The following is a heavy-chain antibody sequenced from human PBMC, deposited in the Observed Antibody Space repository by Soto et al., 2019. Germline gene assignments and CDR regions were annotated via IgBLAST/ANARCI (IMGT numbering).Heavy chain of an antibody. V-gene: IGHV1-69*12. CDR1: GGTFSSYA. Sequence: QVQLVQSGAEVKKPGSSVKVSCNASGGTFSSYAISWVRQAPGQGLEWLGGIIPIFGTANYAQKFQGRVTITADESTSTAYMELSSLRSEDTAVYYCAREVVVAATGWFDPWGQGTLVTVSS. D-gene: IGHD2-15*01. CDR3: AREVVVAATGWFDP. CDR2: IIPIFGTA. J-gene: IGHJ5*02.